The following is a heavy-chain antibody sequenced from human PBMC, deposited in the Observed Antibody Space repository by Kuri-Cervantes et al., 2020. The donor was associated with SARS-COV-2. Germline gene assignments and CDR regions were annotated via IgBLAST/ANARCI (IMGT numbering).Heavy chain of an antibody. CDR1: GGSFSGYY. CDR2: INHSGST. Sequence: SETLSLTCAVYGGSFSGYYWSWIRQPPGKGLEWIGEINHSGSTNYNPSLKSRVTISVDTSKNQFSLKLSSVTAADTAVYYCARYGVYYYYYYMYVWGKGTTVTVSS. V-gene: IGHV4-34*01. CDR3: ARYGVYYYYYYMYV. J-gene: IGHJ6*03. D-gene: IGHD3-3*01.